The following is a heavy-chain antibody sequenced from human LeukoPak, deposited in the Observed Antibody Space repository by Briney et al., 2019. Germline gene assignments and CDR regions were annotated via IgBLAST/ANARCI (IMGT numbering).Heavy chain of an antibody. V-gene: IGHV3-30*04. CDR3: ARESWIVGATSYYYGMDV. CDR1: GFTFSSYA. J-gene: IGHJ6*02. CDR2: ISYDGSNK. Sequence: PGGSLRLSCAASGFTFSSYAMHWVRQAPGKGLEWVAVISYDGSNKYYADSVKGRFTISRDNSKNTLYLQMNSLRAEDTAVYYCARESWIVGATSYYYGMDVWGQGTTVTVSS. D-gene: IGHD1-26*01.